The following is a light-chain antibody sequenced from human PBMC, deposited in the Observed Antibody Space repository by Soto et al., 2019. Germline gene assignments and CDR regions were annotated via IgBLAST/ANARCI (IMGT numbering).Light chain of an antibody. Sequence: DIQMTVTPSSLSASVGDRVTISCRASQSISIYLAWYQQKPSKVPKLLIYAASTLQSGGPPPLCGSRSGTDDTTLIISLLHADDAATYCQKYNSAHQRFGQGTKVDIK. CDR2: AAS. J-gene: IGKJ1*01. V-gene: IGKV1-27*01. CDR1: QSISIY. CDR3: QKYNSAHQR.